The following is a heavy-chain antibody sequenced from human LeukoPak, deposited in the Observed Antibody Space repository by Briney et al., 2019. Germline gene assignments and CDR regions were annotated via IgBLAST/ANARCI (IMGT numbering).Heavy chain of an antibody. CDR2: INPSGGST. Sequence: ASVKVSCKASGYTFTSYYMHWVRQAPGQGLGWMGIINPSGGSTSYAQKFQGRVTMTRDMSTSTVYMELSSLRSDDTAVYYCARDYYDILTGSLLNDYWGQGRLVTVSS. J-gene: IGHJ4*02. CDR1: GYTFTSYY. D-gene: IGHD3-9*01. CDR3: ARDYYDILTGSLLNDY. V-gene: IGHV1-46*01.